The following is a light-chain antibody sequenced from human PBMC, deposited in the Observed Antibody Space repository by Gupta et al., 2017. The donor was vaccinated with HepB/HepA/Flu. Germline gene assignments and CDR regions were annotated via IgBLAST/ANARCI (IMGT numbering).Light chain of an antibody. Sequence: SSPTPPAPVFGSPGTSITNSCTGTSSDVGSNNLFSWFQHHPGKHPNLMIYEVNKRPSGVANRFSASKSDNTASLTISWLQADDEADYYCCSSAGTGSIYVFGGGTKLTVL. CDR2: EVN. CDR1: SSDVGSNNL. J-gene: IGLJ2*01. V-gene: IGLV2-23*02. CDR3: CSSAGTGSIYV.